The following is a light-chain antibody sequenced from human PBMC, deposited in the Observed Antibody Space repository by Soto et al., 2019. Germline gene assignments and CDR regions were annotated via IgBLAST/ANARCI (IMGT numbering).Light chain of an antibody. CDR3: SSYTSSSTLEV. Sequence: QSVLSQPASVSGSPGWSITISCPGTSSDVGGYNYVSWYQQHPGKGPKLMIYDVSKRPSGVSNRFSGSKSGNTASLTISGLQAEDEADYYCSSYTSSSTLEVFGTGTKVTVL. CDR2: DVS. J-gene: IGLJ1*01. V-gene: IGLV2-14*01. CDR1: SSDVGGYNY.